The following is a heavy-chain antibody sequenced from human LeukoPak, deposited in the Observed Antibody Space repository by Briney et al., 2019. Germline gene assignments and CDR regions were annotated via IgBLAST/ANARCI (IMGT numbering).Heavy chain of an antibody. Sequence: GGSLRLSCAASGFTFSSYSMNWVRQAPGKGLEWVSYISSSSSTIYYADSVKGRFTISRDNAKNSLYLQMNSLRAEDTAVYYCARMYSGSYPDFDYWGQGTLVTVSS. CDR2: ISSSSSTI. J-gene: IGHJ4*02. V-gene: IGHV3-48*04. D-gene: IGHD1-26*01. CDR1: GFTFSSYS. CDR3: ARMYSGSYPDFDY.